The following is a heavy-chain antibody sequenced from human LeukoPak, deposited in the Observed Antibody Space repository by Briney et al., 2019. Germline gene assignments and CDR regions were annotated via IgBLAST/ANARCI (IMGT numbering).Heavy chain of an antibody. CDR1: GGTFSSNA. J-gene: IGHJ4*02. Sequence: GASVKVSCKASGGTFSSNAINWVRQAPGQGLEWMGGIIPIFGTTNYAQKFQGRVTITADESTSTAYMELSSLISDDTAVYYCAIAYDILTTYLPYWGQGTLVTVSS. CDR2: IIPIFGTT. CDR3: AIAYDILTTYLPY. D-gene: IGHD3-9*01. V-gene: IGHV1-69*13.